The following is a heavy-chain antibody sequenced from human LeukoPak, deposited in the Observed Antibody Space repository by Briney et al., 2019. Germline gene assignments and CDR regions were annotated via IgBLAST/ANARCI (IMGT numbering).Heavy chain of an antibody. D-gene: IGHD5-12*01. CDR1: GFTFISYS. CDR3: ARPGIVATDAFDI. CDR2: ITGSGAFT. Sequence: PGGSLRLSCAASGFTFISYSMTWVRQAPGRGLEWVSAITGSGAFTDYADSVKGRFTISRDNSKNTLYLQMNSLRAEDTAVYYCARPGIVATDAFDIWGQGTMVTVSS. J-gene: IGHJ3*02. V-gene: IGHV3-23*01.